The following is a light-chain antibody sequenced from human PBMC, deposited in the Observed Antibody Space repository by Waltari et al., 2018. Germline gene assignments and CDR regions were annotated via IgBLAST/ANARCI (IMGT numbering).Light chain of an antibody. Sequence: DIVMTQSPDSLAVSLGERATINCKSSQSVFYSSNNENYLAWYQQKPGQPPKLLIYWASTRQSGVPDRFSGSGSGTDFTLTISSLQAEDVAVYFCQQYYTTPLTCGGGTRVEIK. CDR1: QSVFYSSNNENY. CDR2: WAS. V-gene: IGKV4-1*01. J-gene: IGKJ4*01. CDR3: QQYYTTPLT.